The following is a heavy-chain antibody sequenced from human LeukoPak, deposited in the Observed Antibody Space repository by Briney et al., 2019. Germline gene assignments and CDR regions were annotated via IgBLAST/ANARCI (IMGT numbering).Heavy chain of an antibody. CDR1: GGSFSGYY. D-gene: IGHD3-3*01. J-gene: IGHJ4*02. CDR2: INHSGST. V-gene: IGHV4-34*01. CDR3: AREGIDFWSGYPSGLLDY. Sequence: PSETLSLTCAVYGGSFSGYYWSWIRQPPGKGLEWIGEINHSGSTNYNPSLKSRVTISVDTSKNQYSLKLSSVTAADTAVYYCAREGIDFWSGYPSGLLDYWGQGTLVTVSS.